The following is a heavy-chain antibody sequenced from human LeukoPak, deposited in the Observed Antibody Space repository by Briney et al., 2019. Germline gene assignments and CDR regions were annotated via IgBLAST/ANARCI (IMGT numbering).Heavy chain of an antibody. V-gene: IGHV3-21*01. CDR3: AREYGAYGAGMDV. J-gene: IGHJ6*02. Sequence: GGSLRLSCAASGFTFSTYSMNWVRHAPGKGLEWVSSISSSSYIYYADSVKGRFTISRDNAKNTLNLLMNSLRAEDTAVYYCAREYGAYGAGMDVWGQGTTVAVCS. D-gene: IGHD4-17*01. CDR2: ISSSSYI. CDR1: GFTFSTYS.